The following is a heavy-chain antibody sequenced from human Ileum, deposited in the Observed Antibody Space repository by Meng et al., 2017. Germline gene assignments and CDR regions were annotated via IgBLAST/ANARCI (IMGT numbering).Heavy chain of an antibody. Sequence: SVKVSCKASGGIFSNYLLSWVRQGPGQGLEWMGGIIPMLGQTHYAQRFQGRLTITADDSASTAYMELSSLTSADTALYFCGEPHAPWSGHYAMGVWGKGNAV. CDR1: GGIFSNYL. CDR3: GEPHAPWSGHYAMGV. CDR2: IIPMLGQT. V-gene: IGHV1-69*10. J-gene: IGHJ6*01. D-gene: IGHD3-3*01.